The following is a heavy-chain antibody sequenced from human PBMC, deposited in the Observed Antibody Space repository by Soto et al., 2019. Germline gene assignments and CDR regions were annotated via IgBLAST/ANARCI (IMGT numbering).Heavy chain of an antibody. CDR2: ISSSSSYI. Sequence: GGSLRLSCAASGFTFSSYSMNWVRQAPGKGLEWVSSISSSSSYIYYADSVNGRFTISRDNDKNSMYMQMNSLSAEDTAVYSCASFSGGIAAAGTYYYYYGMDVWGQGTTVTGSS. D-gene: IGHD6-13*01. CDR1: GFTFSSYS. V-gene: IGHV3-21*01. CDR3: ASFSGGIAAAGTYYYYYGMDV. J-gene: IGHJ6*02.